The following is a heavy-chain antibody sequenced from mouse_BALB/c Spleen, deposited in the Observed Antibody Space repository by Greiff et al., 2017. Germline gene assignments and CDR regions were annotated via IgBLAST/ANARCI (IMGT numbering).Heavy chain of an antibody. CDR2: ISSGGSYT. D-gene: IGHD1-1*01. CDR3: ARDQTTGFAY. Sequence: DVKLVESGGGLVKPGGSLKLSCAASGFTFSSYAMSWVRQSPEKRLEWVAEISSGGSYTYYPDTVTGRFTISRDNAKNTLYLEMSSLRSEDTAMYYCARDQTTGFAYWGQGTLVTVSA. V-gene: IGHV5-9-4*01. CDR1: GFTFSSYA. J-gene: IGHJ3*01.